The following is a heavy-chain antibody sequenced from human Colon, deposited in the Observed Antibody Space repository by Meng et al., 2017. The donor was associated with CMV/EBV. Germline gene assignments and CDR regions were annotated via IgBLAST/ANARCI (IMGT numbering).Heavy chain of an antibody. D-gene: IGHD3-10*01. V-gene: IGHV4-59*01. Sequence: GSLRLSCTVSDGSITNYHWAWYRQSPGKGLEWIGYVFHSGSTKYSPSLKSRVTISVDTSKKQFSLNLNSVTPADTAVYYCARRSVTGPPGSFFDPWGQGTLVTVSS. CDR2: VFHSGST. CDR1: DGSITNYH. J-gene: IGHJ5*02. CDR3: ARRSVTGPPGSFFDP.